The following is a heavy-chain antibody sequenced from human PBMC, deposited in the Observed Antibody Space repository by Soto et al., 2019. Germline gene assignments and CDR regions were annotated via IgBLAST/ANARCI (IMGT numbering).Heavy chain of an antibody. V-gene: IGHV3-53*04. CDR1: GFTVSSNY. D-gene: IGHD6-13*01. J-gene: IGHJ4*02. CDR3: ASCSSCNPQKQYYFDY. Sequence: GGSLRLSCAASGFTVSSNYMSWVRQAPGKGLEWVSVIYSGGSTYYADSVKGRFTISRHNSKNTLYLQMNSLRAEDTAVYYCASCSSCNPQKQYYFDYWGQGTLVTVSS. CDR2: IYSGGST.